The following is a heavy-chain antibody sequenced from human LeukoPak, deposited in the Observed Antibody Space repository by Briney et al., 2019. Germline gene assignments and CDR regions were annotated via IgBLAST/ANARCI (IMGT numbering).Heavy chain of an antibody. V-gene: IGHV4-59*01. J-gene: IGHJ5*02. D-gene: IGHD4-17*01. Sequence: PSETLSLTCTVSGGSISSYYWSWIRQPPGKGLEWIGYIYYSGSTNYNPSLKSRVTISVDTSKNQFSLKLSSVTAAATAVYYCARAVPMTTVTLNWFDPWGQGTLVTVSS. CDR2: IYYSGST. CDR3: ARAVPMTTVTLNWFDP. CDR1: GGSISSYY.